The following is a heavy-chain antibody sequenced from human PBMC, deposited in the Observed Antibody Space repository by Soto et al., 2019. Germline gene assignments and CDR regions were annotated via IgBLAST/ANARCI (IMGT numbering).Heavy chain of an antibody. J-gene: IGHJ3*02. D-gene: IGHD2-15*01. Sequence: QVQLVESGGGVVQPGRSLRLSCAASGFTFSSYGMHWVRQAPGKGLEWVAVIWYDGSNKYYADSVKGRFTISRDNSKNKLDLQMIRLGAEDTAVYYCARGGDCGKDIVVVVAATPVLSAFDIWGQGTMVTVSS. CDR1: GFTFSSYG. CDR2: IWYDGSNK. CDR3: ARGGDCGKDIVVVVAATPVLSAFDI. V-gene: IGHV3-33*01.